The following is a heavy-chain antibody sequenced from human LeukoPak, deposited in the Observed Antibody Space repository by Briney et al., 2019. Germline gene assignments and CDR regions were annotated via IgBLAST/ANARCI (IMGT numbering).Heavy chain of an antibody. CDR2: INWNGGST. Sequence: GGSLRLSCAASGFTFSSYWMSWVRQAPGKGLEWVSGINWNGGSTGYADSVKGRFTISRDNAKNSLYLQMNSLRAEDTALYYCARYGGTAYYYYYMDVWGKGTTVTVSS. CDR1: GFTFSSYW. J-gene: IGHJ6*03. D-gene: IGHD4-23*01. CDR3: ARYGGTAYYYYYMDV. V-gene: IGHV3-20*04.